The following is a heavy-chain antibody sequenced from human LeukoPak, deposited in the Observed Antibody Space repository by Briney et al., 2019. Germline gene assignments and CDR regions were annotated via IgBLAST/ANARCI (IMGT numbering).Heavy chain of an antibody. D-gene: IGHD2-21*01. CDR3: ARGRGDFDY. CDR1: GGSISSYY. V-gene: IGHV4-59*08. Sequence: SETLSFTCTVSGGSISSYYWSCIRQPPGKGLEWIGYIYYSGSTNYNPSLKSRVTISVDTSKNQFSLKLSSVTAADTAVYYCARGRGDFDYWGQGTLVTVSS. J-gene: IGHJ4*02. CDR2: IYYSGST.